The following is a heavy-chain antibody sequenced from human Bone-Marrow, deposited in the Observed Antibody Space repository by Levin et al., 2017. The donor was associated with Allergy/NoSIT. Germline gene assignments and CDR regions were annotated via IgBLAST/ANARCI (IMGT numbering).Heavy chain of an antibody. V-gene: IGHV3-21*01. Sequence: GGSLRLSCAASGFTFNTYSMNWVRQAPGKGLEWVSSISSSNRYMYYSDSVKGRFTISRDNAKNSLSLQMNSLRAEDTAVYYCTRDQGYIAATFDYWGEGTLVTVSS. CDR2: ISSSNRYM. J-gene: IGHJ4*02. D-gene: IGHD6-6*01. CDR3: TRDQGYIAATFDY. CDR1: GFTFNTYS.